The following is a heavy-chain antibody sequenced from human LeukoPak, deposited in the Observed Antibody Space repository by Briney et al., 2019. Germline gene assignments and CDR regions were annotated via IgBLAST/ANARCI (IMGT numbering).Heavy chain of an antibody. CDR1: GYTFSSYA. D-gene: IGHD2-2*01. CDR3: ARDNCSSTSCVGY. J-gene: IGHJ4*02. Sequence: GGSLRLSCSASGYTFSSYAMHWVRQAPGKGLEYVSAISSNGGSTYYADSVKGRFTISRDNSKNTLYLQMNSLRAEDTAVYYCARDNCSSTSCVGYWGQGTLVTVSS. V-gene: IGHV3-64*04. CDR2: ISSNGGST.